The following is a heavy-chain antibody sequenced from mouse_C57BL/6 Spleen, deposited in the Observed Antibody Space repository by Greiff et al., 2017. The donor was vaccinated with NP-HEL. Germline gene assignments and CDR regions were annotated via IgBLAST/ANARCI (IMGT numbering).Heavy chain of an antibody. Sequence: EVMLVESGGGLVQPGGSLSLSCAASGFTFTDYYMSWVRQPPGKALEWLGFIRNKANGYTTEYSASVKGRFTISRDNSQSILYLQMNALRAEDSATYYCARYSWDVYFDYWGQGTTLTVSS. V-gene: IGHV7-3*01. J-gene: IGHJ2*01. D-gene: IGHD4-1*01. CDR3: ARYSWDVYFDY. CDR2: IRNKANGYTT. CDR1: GFTFTDYY.